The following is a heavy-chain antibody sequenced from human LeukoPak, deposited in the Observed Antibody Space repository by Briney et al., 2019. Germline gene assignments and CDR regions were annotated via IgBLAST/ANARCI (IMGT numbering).Heavy chain of an antibody. D-gene: IGHD2-2*01. V-gene: IGHV3-48*03. J-gene: IGHJ4*02. CDR3: AREREDCSSSSCYEEFDC. CDR1: GFTFSSYE. CDR2: ISGSGSTT. Sequence: GGSLRLSCVASGFTFSSYEMIWIRQAPGKGLEWGSYISGSGSTTYYADSVRGRFTTSRDNAENSLYLQMNNLRAEDTAIYYCAREREDCSSSSCYEEFDCWGQGTLVTVSS.